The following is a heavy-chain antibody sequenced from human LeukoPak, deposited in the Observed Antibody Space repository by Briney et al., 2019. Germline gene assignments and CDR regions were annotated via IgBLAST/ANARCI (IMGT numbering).Heavy chain of an antibody. D-gene: IGHD1-20*01. CDR2: ISSSSSYI. J-gene: IGHJ4*02. CDR3: AKEYNWMDYFDY. Sequence: PGGSLRLSCAASGFTFSSYSMNWVRQAPGKGLEWVSSISSSSSYIYYADSVKGRFTISRDNAKNSLYLQMNSLRAEDTAVYYCAKEYNWMDYFDYWGQGTLVTVSS. V-gene: IGHV3-21*04. CDR1: GFTFSSYS.